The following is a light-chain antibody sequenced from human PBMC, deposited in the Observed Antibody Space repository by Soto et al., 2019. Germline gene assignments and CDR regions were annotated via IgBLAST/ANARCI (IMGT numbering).Light chain of an antibody. CDR2: KAS. V-gene: IGKV1-5*03. CDR3: QHYNIYSEA. J-gene: IGKJ1*01. Sequence: DIQMTQSPSTLSGSVGDRVTITCRASQTISSWLAWYQQKPGKAPKLLIYKASTLKSGVPSRFSGSGSGTEFTLTISSLQPDDFATYYCQHYNIYSEAFGQGTKVEFK. CDR1: QTISSW.